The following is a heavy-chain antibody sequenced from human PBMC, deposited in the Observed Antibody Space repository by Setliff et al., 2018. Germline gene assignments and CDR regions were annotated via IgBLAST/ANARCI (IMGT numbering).Heavy chain of an antibody. CDR2: IWSDGDTT. Sequence: PGGSLRLSCATSGFTFSTHAMHWARQAPGKGLDWVAMIWSDGDTTYYADSVKGRFTISRDNDKNSMYLQMNSLGAEDTAVYYCARDNGRLPTEKSPYYFYYMDVWGEGTTVTVSS. V-gene: IGHV3-33*01. J-gene: IGHJ6*03. CDR3: ARDNGRLPTEKSPYYFYYMDV. CDR1: GFTFSTHA. D-gene: IGHD4-4*01.